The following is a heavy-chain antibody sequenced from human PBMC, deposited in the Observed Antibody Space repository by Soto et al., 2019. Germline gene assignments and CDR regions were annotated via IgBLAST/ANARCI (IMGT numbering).Heavy chain of an antibody. CDR2: IYPGDSDT. V-gene: IGHV5-51*01. CDR1: GYSFTSYW. Sequence: GESLKISCKGSGYSFTSYWIGWVRQMPGKGLEWMGIIYPGDSDTRYSPSFQGQVTISADKSISTAYLQWSSLKASDTAMYYCARSSPAGFGELFSWFDPWGQGTLVTVSS. J-gene: IGHJ5*02. CDR3: ARSSPAGFGELFSWFDP. D-gene: IGHD3-10*01.